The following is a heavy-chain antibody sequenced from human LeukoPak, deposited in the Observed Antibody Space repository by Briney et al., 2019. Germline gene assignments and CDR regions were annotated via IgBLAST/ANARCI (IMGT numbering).Heavy chain of an antibody. J-gene: IGHJ3*01. Sequence: GESLKISCKGSGYIFTNYWIGWVRQMPGKGLEWMGIIYPDDSDTRYSPSFRGQVTFSADKSISTAYLQWSSPKASDTAMYYCARPSAYGEDAFDVWGQGTLVTVSS. CDR2: IYPDDSDT. D-gene: IGHD2-8*01. CDR3: ARPSAYGEDAFDV. CDR1: GYIFTNYW. V-gene: IGHV5-51*01.